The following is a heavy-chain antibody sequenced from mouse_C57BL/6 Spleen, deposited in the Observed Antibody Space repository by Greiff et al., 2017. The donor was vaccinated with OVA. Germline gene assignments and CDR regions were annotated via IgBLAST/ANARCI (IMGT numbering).Heavy chain of an antibody. V-gene: IGHV1-18*01. D-gene: IGHD1-1*01. CDR1: GYTFTDYN. Sequence: EVKLMESGPELVKPGASVKIPCKASGYTFTDYNMDWVKQSHGKSLEWIGDINPNNGGTIYNQKFKGKATLTVDKSSSTAYMELRSLTSEDTAVYYCARSYYGSSSAWFAYWGQGTLVTVSA. CDR3: ARSYYGSSSAWFAY. CDR2: INPNNGGT. J-gene: IGHJ3*01.